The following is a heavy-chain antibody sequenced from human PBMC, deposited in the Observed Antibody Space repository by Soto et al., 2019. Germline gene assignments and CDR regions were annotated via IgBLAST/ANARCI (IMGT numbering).Heavy chain of an antibody. D-gene: IGHD1-7*01. J-gene: IGHJ4*02. Sequence: PGGSLRLSCAVSGFTFTDYGFHWVRQAPGKGLEWVAVIWYDGSNKYYADSVKGRFTISRDNSKNTLYLQMNSLRAEDTAVYYCARDRAKYNWNYESCLDYWGQGTLVTVSS. CDR2: IWYDGSNK. CDR3: ARDRAKYNWNYESCLDY. CDR1: GFTFTDYG. V-gene: IGHV3-33*08.